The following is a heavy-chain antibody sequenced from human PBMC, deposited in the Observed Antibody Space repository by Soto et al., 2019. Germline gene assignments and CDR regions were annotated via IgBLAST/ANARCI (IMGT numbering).Heavy chain of an antibody. V-gene: IGHV4-59*01. CDR3: ARSPPYGSGSYYPYGYGMDV. J-gene: IGHJ6*02. Sequence: SETLSLTCTVSCGSISSYYWSWIRQPPGKGLEWIGYIYYSGSTNYNPSLKSRVTISVDTSKNQFSLKLSSVTAADTAVYYCARSPPYGSGSYYPYGYGMDVWGQGTTVTVSS. CDR1: CGSISSYY. D-gene: IGHD3-10*01. CDR2: IYYSGST.